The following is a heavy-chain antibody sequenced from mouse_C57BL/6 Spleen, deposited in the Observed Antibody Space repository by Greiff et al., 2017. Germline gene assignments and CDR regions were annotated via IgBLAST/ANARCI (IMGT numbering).Heavy chain of an antibody. CDR2: IDPSDSYT. V-gene: IGHV1-69*01. CDR1: GYTFTSYW. D-gene: IGHD1-1*01. CDR3: ASLITTVVHGYFDV. J-gene: IGHJ1*03. Sequence: QVQLQQSGAELVMPGASVKLSCKASGYTFTSYWMHWVKQRPGQGLEWIGEIDPSDSYTNYNQKFKGKSTLTVDKSSSTAYMQLSSLTSEDSAVYYCASLITTVVHGYFDVWGTGTTVTVSS.